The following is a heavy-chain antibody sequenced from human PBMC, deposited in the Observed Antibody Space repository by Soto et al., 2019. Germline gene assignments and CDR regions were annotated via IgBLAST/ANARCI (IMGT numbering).Heavy chain of an antibody. CDR1: GGSFSGYY. Sequence: VQLQQWGAGPLRPLETLSLTCGVSGGSFSGYYWAWIRQSPGKGLEWIGEINDRGSINYNPSLKSRVSISVDTSKNHYSLNLGSVTAAYTAVNYCARESHDILTGPPWVWYFDLGGRGTLVTVSS. CDR3: ARESHDILTGPPWVWYFDL. V-gene: IGHV4-34*01. D-gene: IGHD3-9*01. CDR2: INDRGSI. J-gene: IGHJ2*01.